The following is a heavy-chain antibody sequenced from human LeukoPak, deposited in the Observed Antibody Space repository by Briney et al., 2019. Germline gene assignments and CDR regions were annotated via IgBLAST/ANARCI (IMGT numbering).Heavy chain of an antibody. CDR2: ISWNSGYI. V-gene: IGHV3-9*01. CDR1: GFTFDNYA. CDR3: AKVRGTYSSGYSFDY. Sequence: GGSLRLSCAASGFTFDNYAMHWVRQAPGKGLEWLSIISWNSGYIGYADSVKGRFTISRDNAKKSLDLQMNSLRAEDTAFYYCAKVRGTYSSGYSFDYWGQGTLVTVSS. D-gene: IGHD6-19*01. J-gene: IGHJ4*02.